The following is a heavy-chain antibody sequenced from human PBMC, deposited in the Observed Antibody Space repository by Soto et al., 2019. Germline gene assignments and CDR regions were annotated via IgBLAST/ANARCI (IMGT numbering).Heavy chain of an antibody. Sequence: GGSLRLSCTASGFTFANAWLSWVRQAPGKGLEWVGRIKSKTDGGTTDYAAPVKGRFTISRDDSKSIAYLQMNSLKTEDTAVYYCTTNYYDSGGYDNWFDPWGQGTLVTVSS. CDR3: TTNYYDSGGYDNWFDP. J-gene: IGHJ5*02. CDR2: IKSKTDGGTT. D-gene: IGHD3-22*01. CDR1: GFTFANAW. V-gene: IGHV3-15*01.